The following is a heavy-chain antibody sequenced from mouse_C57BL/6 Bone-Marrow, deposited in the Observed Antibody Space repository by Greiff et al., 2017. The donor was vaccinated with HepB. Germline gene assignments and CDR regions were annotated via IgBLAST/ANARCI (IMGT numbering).Heavy chain of an antibody. Sequence: QVQLQQPGAELVKPGASVKLSCKASGYTFTSYWMHWVKQRPGQGLEWIGMIHPNSGSTNYNEKFKSKATLTVDKSSSTAYMQLSSLTSEDSAVYYCARITTVVARYFGVWGTGTPVTVSS. CDR2: IHPNSGST. CDR1: GYTFTSYW. CDR3: ARITTVVARYFGV. D-gene: IGHD1-1*01. J-gene: IGHJ1*03. V-gene: IGHV1-64*01.